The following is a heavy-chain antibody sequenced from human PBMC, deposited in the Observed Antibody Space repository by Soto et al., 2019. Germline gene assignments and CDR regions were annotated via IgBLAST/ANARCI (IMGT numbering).Heavy chain of an antibody. Sequence: GGSLRLSCSASGFTFSIYAMHWVRQAPGKGLEYVSSISTNGGNTHYADSVKGGFTISRDNSKNTHYLQMSNLRAEDTAVYYCVKGEYYYDSAAYYPFDHWGQGTLVTVSS. CDR2: ISTNGGNT. CDR3: VKGEYYYDSAAYYPFDH. V-gene: IGHV3-64D*06. J-gene: IGHJ4*02. CDR1: GFTFSIYA. D-gene: IGHD3-22*01.